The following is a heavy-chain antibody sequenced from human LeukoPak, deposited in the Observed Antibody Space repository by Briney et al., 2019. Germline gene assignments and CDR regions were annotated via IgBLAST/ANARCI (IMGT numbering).Heavy chain of an antibody. CDR2: ISSSGSTI. J-gene: IGHJ5*02. CDR3: VREGGSGWYSGWFDP. V-gene: IGHV3-48*03. CDR1: GFTFSSYE. D-gene: IGHD6-19*01. Sequence: GGSLRLTCAASGFTFSSYEMNWVRQAPGKGLEWVSYISSSGSTIYYADSVKGRFTISRDNAKNSLYVQMNSLRVEDTAMYYCVREGGSGWYSGWFDPWGQGTLVTVSS.